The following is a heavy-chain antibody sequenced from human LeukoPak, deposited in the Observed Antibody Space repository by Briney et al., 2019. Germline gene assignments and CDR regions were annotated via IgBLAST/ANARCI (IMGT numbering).Heavy chain of an antibody. V-gene: IGHV3-48*03. CDR2: IDITDTIK. J-gene: IGHJ3*02. CDR3: ASVPTTGYWGSFNI. CDR1: GFTFGDYA. Sequence: PGGSLRLSCTASGFTFGDYAMSWVRQAPGQGLEWLSYIDITDTIKKYADSVEGRFTIARDNAKKSLYLQMRSLRAEDTAVYYCASVPTTGYWGSFNIWGQGTMVTVSS. D-gene: IGHD3-9*01.